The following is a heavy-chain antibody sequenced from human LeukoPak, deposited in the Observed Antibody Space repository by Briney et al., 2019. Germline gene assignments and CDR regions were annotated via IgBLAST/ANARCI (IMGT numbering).Heavy chain of an antibody. CDR1: GYTFTGYY. Sequence: ASVKVSCKASGYTFTGYYMHWVRQAPGQGLEWMGWINANSGATNSAQKFQGRVTMTRDTSISTAYMELSRLRFDDTAVYYCARETDRDGYNDLDYWGQGTLVTVSS. CDR3: ARETDRDGYNDLDY. D-gene: IGHD5-24*01. CDR2: INANSGAT. V-gene: IGHV1-2*02. J-gene: IGHJ4*02.